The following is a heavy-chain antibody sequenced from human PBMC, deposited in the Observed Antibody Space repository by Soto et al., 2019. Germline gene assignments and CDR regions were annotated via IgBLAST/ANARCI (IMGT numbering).Heavy chain of an antibody. D-gene: IGHD6-19*01. Sequence: QVQLVQSGAEVKKPGASVKVSCKASGYTFTSYGISWVRQAPGQGLEWMGWISAYNGNTNYAQKLQGRVTMTTDTSTSTAYMELRSLRADDTAVYYCARDLVRYSSGWYQGGGMDVWGQGTTVTVSS. CDR1: GYTFTSYG. J-gene: IGHJ6*02. CDR2: ISAYNGNT. CDR3: ARDLVRYSSGWYQGGGMDV. V-gene: IGHV1-18*01.